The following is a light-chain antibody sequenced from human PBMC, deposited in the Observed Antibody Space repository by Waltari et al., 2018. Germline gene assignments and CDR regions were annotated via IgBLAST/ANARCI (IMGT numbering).Light chain of an antibody. V-gene: IGKV3-11*01. J-gene: IGKJ5*01. CDR3: QQRSVWPPVT. Sequence: IVLTQSPGTPSVFPGERATLSCRASQSVGRYLAWYQQRPGQAPRLLIYDISTRATGVPARFSGSGSGTDFTLTISSPEPEDSAVYYCQQRSVWPPVTFGPGTRLEIK. CDR2: DIS. CDR1: QSVGRY.